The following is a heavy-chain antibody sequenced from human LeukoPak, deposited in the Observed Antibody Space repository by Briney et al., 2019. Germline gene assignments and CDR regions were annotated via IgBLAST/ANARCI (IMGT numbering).Heavy chain of an antibody. CDR1: GFTFNNYE. J-gene: IGHJ4*02. CDR2: IRSSGSPI. V-gene: IGHV3-48*03. Sequence: GGSLRLSCAASGFTFNNYEMNWARQAPGEGREGVSYIRSSGSPIYYADSVEGRFSISRDTAKNSLHLQMNSQRAEDTAVYYCARGGSSRPLAHWGQGTLVTVSS. D-gene: IGHD1-1*01. CDR3: ARGGSSRPLAH.